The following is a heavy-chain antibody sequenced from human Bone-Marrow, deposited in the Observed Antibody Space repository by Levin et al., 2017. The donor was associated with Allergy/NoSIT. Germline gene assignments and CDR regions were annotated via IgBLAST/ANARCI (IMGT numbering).Heavy chain of an antibody. J-gene: IGHJ4*02. V-gene: IGHV3-21*01. CDR1: GFTFSSYT. D-gene: IGHD2-2*01. CDR2: ISSSSSYI. CDR3: ARDGWTCSSTSCYAPDY. Sequence: GGSLRLSCAASGFTFSSYTMNWVRQAPGKGLEWVSSISSSSSYIYYADSVKGRFTISRDNAKNSLYLQMNSLRAEDTAVYYCARDGWTCSSTSCYAPDYWGQGTLVTVSS.